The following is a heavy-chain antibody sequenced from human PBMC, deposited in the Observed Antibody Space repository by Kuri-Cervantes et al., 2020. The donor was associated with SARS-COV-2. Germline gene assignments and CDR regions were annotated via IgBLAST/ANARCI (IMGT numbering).Heavy chain of an antibody. CDR2: FDPEDGET. Sequence: ASVKVSCKVSGYTLTELSMHWVRQAPGKGLEWMGGFDPEDGETIYAQKFQGRVTMTEDTSTDTAYMELSSLRPEDTAVYYCATDHIAAAGLFDYWGQGTLVTVSS. V-gene: IGHV1-24*01. J-gene: IGHJ4*02. CDR1: GYTLTELS. D-gene: IGHD6-13*01. CDR3: ATDHIAAAGLFDY.